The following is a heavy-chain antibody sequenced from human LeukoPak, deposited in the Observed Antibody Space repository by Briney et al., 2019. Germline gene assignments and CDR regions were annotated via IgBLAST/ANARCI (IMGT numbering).Heavy chain of an antibody. V-gene: IGHV3-21*01. Sequence: GGSLRLSCAASGFTFSSYSMNWVRQAPGKGLEWVSSISSSSSYIYYADSVKGRFTISRDNAKNSLYLQMNSLRAEDTAVYYCARDWGGPYYYDSSGHYIEQTDGAFDIWGQGTMVTVSS. CDR3: ARDWGGPYYYDSSGHYIEQTDGAFDI. CDR2: ISSSSSYI. J-gene: IGHJ3*02. CDR1: GFTFSSYS. D-gene: IGHD3-22*01.